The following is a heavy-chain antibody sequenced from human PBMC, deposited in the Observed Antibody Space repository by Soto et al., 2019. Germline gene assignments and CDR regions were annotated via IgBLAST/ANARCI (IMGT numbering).Heavy chain of an antibody. CDR2: VSYDATYQ. Sequence: QVQLVESGGGMVQPGKSLRLSCAVSGFTFRTYDMHWVRQAPGRGLEWVAVVSYDATYQNYAESVKGRFTVSRDNSKNTLYLQMNSLRAEDTAVYYCAKVSISKSSAVTLDSWGRGTLVTVSS. D-gene: IGHD2-15*01. J-gene: IGHJ4*02. V-gene: IGHV3-30*18. CDR1: GFTFRTYD. CDR3: AKVSISKSSAVTLDS.